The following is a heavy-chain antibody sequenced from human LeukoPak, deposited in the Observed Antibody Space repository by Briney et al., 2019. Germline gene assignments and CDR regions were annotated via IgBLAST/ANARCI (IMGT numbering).Heavy chain of an antibody. CDR2: ISSGSSAI. J-gene: IGHJ4*02. D-gene: IGHD4-17*01. Sequence: GGSLRLSCAASGFTFSSYAMSWVRQAPGKGLEWVSIISSGSSAIFSADALKGRFTISRDDAKNLLYLDMNSLRAEDTAVYYCARGHTAVTRHFDFWGQGTLVTVSS. V-gene: IGHV3-21*01. CDR3: ARGHTAVTRHFDF. CDR1: GFTFSSYA.